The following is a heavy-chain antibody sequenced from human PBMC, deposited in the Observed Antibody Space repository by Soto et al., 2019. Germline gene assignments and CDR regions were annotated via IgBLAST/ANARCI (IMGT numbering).Heavy chain of an antibody. CDR3: VKAPSSTVTKVDYFDY. V-gene: IGHV3-64D*06. Sequence: GALRLPCSASGFTFSSYAMHWVRQAPGKGLEYVSAISSNGGSTYYADSVKGRFTISRDNSKNTLYLQMSSLRAEDTAVYYCVKAPSSTVTKVDYFDYWGQGTPVTVYS. CDR1: GFTFSSYA. J-gene: IGHJ4*02. CDR2: ISSNGGST. D-gene: IGHD4-17*01.